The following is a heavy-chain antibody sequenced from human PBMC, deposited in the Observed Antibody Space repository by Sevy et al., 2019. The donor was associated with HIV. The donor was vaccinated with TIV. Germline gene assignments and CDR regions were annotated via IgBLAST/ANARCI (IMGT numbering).Heavy chain of an antibody. CDR1: GLNFDDYG. J-gene: IGHJ4*02. CDR2: INWNGVGT. CDR3: ARERSCGGDCYYFDY. V-gene: IGHV3-20*04. Sequence: GGSLRLSCAASGLNFDDYGMSWVRQGPGKGLEWVSAINWNGVGTSYADSVKGRFTISRDNAKNSLYVQMNSLRAEDTALYYCARERSCGGDCYYFDYWGQGTLVTVSS. D-gene: IGHD2-21*02.